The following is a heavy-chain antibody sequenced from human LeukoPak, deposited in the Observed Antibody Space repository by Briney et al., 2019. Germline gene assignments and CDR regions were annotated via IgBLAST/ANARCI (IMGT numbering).Heavy chain of an antibody. D-gene: IGHD5-12*01. CDR3: ARHSRSAYTGYENAFDI. CDR2: IYNSANT. J-gene: IGHJ3*02. V-gene: IGHV4-39*01. CDR1: GDSISSSSYC. Sequence: SETLSLTCTVSGDSISSSSYCWDWIRQPPVKGLEWIGNIYNSANTHYNPSLKTRLTMSVDTSKNQFSLKLNSVTDADTGIYYCARHSRSAYTGYENAFDIWGQGTMVTVSS.